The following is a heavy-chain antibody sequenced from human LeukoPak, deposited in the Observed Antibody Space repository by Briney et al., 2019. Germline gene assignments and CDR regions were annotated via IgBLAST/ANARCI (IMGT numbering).Heavy chain of an antibody. V-gene: IGHV3-9*01. CDR3: AKVGGDI. Sequence: GGSLRLSCAASGFTFDDYAMHWVRQAPGKGLEWVSGISWNSGSIGYADSVKGRFTISRDNAKNSLYLQMNSLRAEDTALYYCAKVGGDIWGQGTMVTVSS. CDR1: GFTFDDYA. CDR2: ISWNSGSI. J-gene: IGHJ3*02.